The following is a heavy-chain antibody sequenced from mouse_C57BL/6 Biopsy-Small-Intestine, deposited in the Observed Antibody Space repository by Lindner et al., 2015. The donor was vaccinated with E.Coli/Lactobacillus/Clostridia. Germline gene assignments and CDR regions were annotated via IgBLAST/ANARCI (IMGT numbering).Heavy chain of an antibody. CDR3: ARYSSYAWFAY. J-gene: IGHJ3*01. V-gene: IGHV1-18*01. CDR2: INPNNGGT. CDR1: GYTFTDYN. D-gene: IGHD1-1*01. Sequence: VQLQESGPELVKPGASVKIPCKASGYTFTDYNMDWVKQSHGKSLEWIGDINPNNGGTIYNQKFKGKATLTVDKSSSTAYMELRSLTSEDTAVYYCARYSSYAWFAYWGQGDSGHCLC.